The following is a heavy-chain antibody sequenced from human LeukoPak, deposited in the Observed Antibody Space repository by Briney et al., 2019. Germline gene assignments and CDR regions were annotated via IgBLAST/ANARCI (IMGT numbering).Heavy chain of an antibody. J-gene: IGHJ4*02. D-gene: IGHD4-23*01. CDR2: INYSGST. CDR1: DVTISGYY. V-gene: IGHV4-59*01. Sequence: SETLSLTCTASDVTISGYYWNWIRQPPGKGLEWIGCINYSGSTNSNPSLKSRVTMSVDTSKSQFSLNLTSVTAADTAIYYCGGGFRWSYNWGQGTLVTVSS. CDR3: GGGFRWSYN.